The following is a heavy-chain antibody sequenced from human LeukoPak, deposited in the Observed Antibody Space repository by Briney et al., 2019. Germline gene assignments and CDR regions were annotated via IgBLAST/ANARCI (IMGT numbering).Heavy chain of an antibody. CDR3: AKRTPYSGSSQSFDC. Sequence: GGSLRLSCAASGFTFSIYAMSWVRQAPGKGLEWVSAITGSGDTTYYADSVKGRFTISRDNSKNTLCLQMNSLSAEDTAVYYCAKRTPYSGSSQSFDCWGQGTLVTVSS. D-gene: IGHD1-26*01. CDR1: GFTFSIYA. J-gene: IGHJ4*02. CDR2: ITGSGDTT. V-gene: IGHV3-23*01.